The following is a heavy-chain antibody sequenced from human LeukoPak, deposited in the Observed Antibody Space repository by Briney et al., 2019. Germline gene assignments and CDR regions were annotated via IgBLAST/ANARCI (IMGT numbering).Heavy chain of an antibody. CDR3: AKARIVGTTRWTDFDY. CDR2: ISGGGAST. V-gene: IGHV3-23*01. J-gene: IGHJ4*02. Sequence: GGSLRLSCAASGFTFSSYAMTWVRQAPGKGLEWVSAISGGGASTYYADSVKVRFTISRDNSKNTLYLQMNSLRAEDTAVYYCAKARIVGTTRWTDFDYWGQGTLVTVSS. CDR1: GFTFSSYA. D-gene: IGHD1-26*01.